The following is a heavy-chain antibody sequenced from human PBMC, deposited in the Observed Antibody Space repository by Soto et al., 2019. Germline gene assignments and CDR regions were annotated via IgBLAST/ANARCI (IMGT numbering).Heavy chain of an antibody. CDR1: GYSFTNYW. CDR3: ARAEDYGGNSRDYCYGMDV. D-gene: IGHD4-17*01. CDR2: IYPGDFDI. Sequence: GDSLKISCKASGYSFTNYWIGWVRQMPGEGLEWMGIIYPGDFDIIYGPSFRGQVTISADKSISTAYLQWSSLKASDTAMYYCARAEDYGGNSRDYCYGMDVWGQGTTVIGSS. V-gene: IGHV5-51*01. J-gene: IGHJ6*02.